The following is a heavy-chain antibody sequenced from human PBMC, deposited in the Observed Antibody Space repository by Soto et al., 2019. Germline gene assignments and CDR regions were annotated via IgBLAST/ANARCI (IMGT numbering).Heavy chain of an antibody. V-gene: IGHV3-21*01. Sequence: EVQLVESGGGLVKPGGSLRLSCVASGFTFSLFTMVWVRQAPEKGLEWVSCISPSSDYKYYADSVQGRFTISRDNAKNSVFLQMNSLRAEDTALYYCAFALVSREGSFDPWGQGTLVTVSS. J-gene: IGHJ5*02. D-gene: IGHD2-21*01. CDR2: ISPSSDYK. CDR3: AFALVSREGSFDP. CDR1: GFTFSLFT.